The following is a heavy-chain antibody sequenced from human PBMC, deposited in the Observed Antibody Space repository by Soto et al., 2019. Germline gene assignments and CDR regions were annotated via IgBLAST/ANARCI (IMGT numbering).Heavy chain of an antibody. J-gene: IGHJ6*02. D-gene: IGHD3-10*01. V-gene: IGHV3-13*01. CDR2: IGRGGDT. CDR3: VRDPAGHAMDV. CDR1: GFSFSNYD. Sequence: EVLLVQSGGALVQPGGSLRLSCAASGFSFSNYDIQWVRQVRGKGLEWVSSIGRGGDTYYAGSVKGRFTISREDARNSLYLQMNSLTAGDTAVYYCVRDPAGHAMDVWGQGTTVTVSS.